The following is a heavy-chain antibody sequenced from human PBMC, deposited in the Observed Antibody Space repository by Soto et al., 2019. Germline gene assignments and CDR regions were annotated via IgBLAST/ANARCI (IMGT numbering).Heavy chain of an antibody. CDR2: MSSKGGST. CDR3: ASRTSGWYFDY. D-gene: IGHD6-19*01. J-gene: IGHJ4*02. CDR1: GFRISRSA. Sequence: GGSLRLSCSASGFRISRSAMHWVRQAPRKGLEYVSGMSSKGGSTYYADSVKGRFTISRDNSKNKLYLQMNSLRAEDTAVYYCASRTSGWYFDYWGQGTLVTVSS. V-gene: IGHV3-64*04.